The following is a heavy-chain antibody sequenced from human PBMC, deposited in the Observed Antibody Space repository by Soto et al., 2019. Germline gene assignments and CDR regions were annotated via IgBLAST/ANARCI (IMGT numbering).Heavy chain of an antibody. CDR1: GGTFSNNI. J-gene: IGHJ4*02. D-gene: IGHD3-10*01. CDR3: VSYGSGTYYSGYSFDF. CDR2: IIPMLDIT. Sequence: SVKVSCKDSGGTFSNNIITWVRQAPRQGPEWMGRIIPMLDITNYAQKFQGRVTITADKSKNQFSLELSSVTAADTTLYYCVSYGSGTYYSGYSFDFWSQGSLVTVSS. V-gene: IGHV1-69*02.